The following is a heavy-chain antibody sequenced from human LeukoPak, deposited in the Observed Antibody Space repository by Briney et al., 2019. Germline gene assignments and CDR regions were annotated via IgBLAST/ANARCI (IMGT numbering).Heavy chain of an antibody. D-gene: IGHD3-10*01. CDR2: IYYSGSN. J-gene: IGHJ4*02. V-gene: IGHV4-59*08. CDR1: GDSISSYY. Sequence: NPSETLSLTCTVSGDSISSYYWSWIRQPPGKGLEWIAYIYYSGSNNYNPSLKSRVTISVDTSKNQFSLTLYSVTAADTAVYYCARHLVYGSGTQPYFDYWGQGTLVTVSS. CDR3: ARHLVYGSGTQPYFDY.